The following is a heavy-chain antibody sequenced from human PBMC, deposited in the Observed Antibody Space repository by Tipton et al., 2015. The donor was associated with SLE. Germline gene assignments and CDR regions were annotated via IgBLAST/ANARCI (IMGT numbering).Heavy chain of an antibody. V-gene: IGHV4-59*01. Sequence: TLSLTCTVSGGSISSYYWSWIRQPPGKGLEWIGYIYYSGGTNYNPSLKSRVTISVDTSKNQFSLKLSSVTAADTAVYYCARDAHREYSGYDDIYCYYGMDVWGQGTTVTVSS. D-gene: IGHD5-12*01. CDR3: ARDAHREYSGYDDIYCYYGMDV. CDR2: IYYSGGT. J-gene: IGHJ6*02. CDR1: GGSISSYY.